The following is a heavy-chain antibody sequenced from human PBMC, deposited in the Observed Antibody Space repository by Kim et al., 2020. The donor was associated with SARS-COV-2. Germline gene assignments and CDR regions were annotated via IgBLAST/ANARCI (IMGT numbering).Heavy chain of an antibody. J-gene: IGHJ4*02. CDR2: MNPDGSVI. CDR3: AAVADY. V-gene: IGHV3-7*01. Sequence: GGSLRLSCAASGFSFSNYWMNWVRQAPGKGLEWVANMNPDGSVIRHVDSVKGRFTISRDNSRNSLYLQMNNLRVEDTGTYYCAAVADYWGQGTLVTVSS. CDR1: GFSFSNYW. D-gene: IGHD6-19*01.